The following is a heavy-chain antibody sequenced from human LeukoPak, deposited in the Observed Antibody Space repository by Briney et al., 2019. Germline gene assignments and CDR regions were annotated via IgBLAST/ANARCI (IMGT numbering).Heavy chain of an antibody. V-gene: IGHV3-23*01. CDR2: ISGSGGST. J-gene: IGHJ4*02. CDR3: YYYGSGSDDY. D-gene: IGHD3-10*01. Sequence: GGSLRLSCAASGFTFSSYAMSWVRQAPGKGLEWVSAISGSGGSTYYADSVKGRFTISRDNSKNTLYLQMNSLRAEDTAVYYCYYYGSGSDDYWGQGTLVTVSS. CDR1: GFTFSSYA.